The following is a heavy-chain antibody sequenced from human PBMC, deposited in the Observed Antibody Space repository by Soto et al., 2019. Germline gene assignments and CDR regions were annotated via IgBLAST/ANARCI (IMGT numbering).Heavy chain of an antibody. CDR3: ASGAIAARPTDY. Sequence: GASVKVSCKASGYTFTSYYMHWVRQAPGQGLEWMGIINPSGGSTSYAQKFQGRVTMTRDTSTSTVYMELSGLRSEDTAVYYCASGAIAARPTDYWGQGTLVTVSS. J-gene: IGHJ4*02. D-gene: IGHD6-6*01. CDR2: INPSGGST. V-gene: IGHV1-46*01. CDR1: GYTFTSYY.